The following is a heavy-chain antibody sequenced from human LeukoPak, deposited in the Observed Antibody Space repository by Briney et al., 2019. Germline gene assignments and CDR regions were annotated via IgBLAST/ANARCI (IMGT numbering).Heavy chain of an antibody. CDR2: INPSGGST. CDR3: ARDAGDAELRFLEWLSTDAFDI. V-gene: IGHV1-46*01. Sequence: ASVKVSCKASGYTLTSYYMHWVRQAPGQGLEWMGIINPSGGSTSYAQKFQGRVTMTRDTSTSTVYMELSSLRSEDTAVYYCARDAGDAELRFLEWLSTDAFDIWGQGTMVTVSS. J-gene: IGHJ3*02. CDR1: GYTLTSYY. D-gene: IGHD3-3*01.